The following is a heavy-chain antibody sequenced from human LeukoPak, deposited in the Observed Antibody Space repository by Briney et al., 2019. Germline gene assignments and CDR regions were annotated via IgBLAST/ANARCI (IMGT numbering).Heavy chain of an antibody. V-gene: IGHV1-69*06. Sequence: GASVKVSCKASGGTFSSYAISWVRQAPGQGLEWMGGIIPIFGTANYAQKFQGRVTITADKSTSTAYMELSSLRSEDTVVYYCARAGFYYDSSGSYYFDYWGQGTLVTVSS. D-gene: IGHD3-22*01. CDR3: ARAGFYYDSSGSYYFDY. CDR1: GGTFSSYA. J-gene: IGHJ4*02. CDR2: IIPIFGTA.